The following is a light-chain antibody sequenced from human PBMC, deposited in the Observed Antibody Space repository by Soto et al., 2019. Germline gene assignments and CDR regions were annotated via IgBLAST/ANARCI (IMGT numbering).Light chain of an antibody. CDR3: QQSYNTPRT. V-gene: IGKV1-39*01. J-gene: IGKJ1*01. CDR1: ESISDH. CDR2: AAS. Sequence: DIQMTQSPSSLSASVGDRVTITCRASESISDHLNWYQQKPGKAPDLLIYAASSLQSGVPSRFSGSGSGTDFTLTITSLQPEDFATYYCQQSYNTPRTFGQGTKVDIK.